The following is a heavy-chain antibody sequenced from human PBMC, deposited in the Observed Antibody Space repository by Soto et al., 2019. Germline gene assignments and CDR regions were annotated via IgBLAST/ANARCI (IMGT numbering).Heavy chain of an antibody. V-gene: IGHV3-43D*04. CDR3: AKGRIAGYNYYLDA. Sequence: GGSLTLSSAAYGLPFDDYAMHWLRPAQGKGLEWVSFFIWVGGDTDYTDSVEGRFTISRDHSKKSLYLQMNSERAEDTALYYCAKGRIAGYNYYLDAWGQGTLVTVSS. D-gene: IGHD5-12*01. CDR2: FIWVGGDT. CDR1: GLPFDDYA. J-gene: IGHJ4*02.